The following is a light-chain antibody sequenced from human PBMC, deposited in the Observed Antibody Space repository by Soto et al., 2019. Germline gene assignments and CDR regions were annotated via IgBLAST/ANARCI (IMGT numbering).Light chain of an antibody. Sequence: QSALTQPASVSGSPGQSITISCTGTSSDVGGYDHVSWYQQHPGKAPKLIIYDVTVRPSGISPRFSGSKSDNPASLAVSGLPPEDEADYYCSSYTNKDTLLFGGGTKLTVL. J-gene: IGLJ3*02. V-gene: IGLV2-14*03. CDR2: DVT. CDR3: SSYTNKDTLL. CDR1: SSDVGGYDH.